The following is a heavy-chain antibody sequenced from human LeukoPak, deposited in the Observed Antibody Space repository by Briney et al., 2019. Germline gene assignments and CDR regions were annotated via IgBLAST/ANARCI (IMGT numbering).Heavy chain of an antibody. J-gene: IGHJ4*02. D-gene: IGHD6-13*01. CDR3: ARGLGSSWFYR. V-gene: IGHV3-48*02. CDR1: GFRFSSVN. Sequence: GRSLSLSCAASGFRFSSVNMNWVRQAPGEGPEWLSYISGSGSPVAYADSAKGRFTISRDNAKNLVYLQMISLRDEDTAVYYCARGLGSSWFYRWGQGTLVTVSS. CDR2: ISGSGSPV.